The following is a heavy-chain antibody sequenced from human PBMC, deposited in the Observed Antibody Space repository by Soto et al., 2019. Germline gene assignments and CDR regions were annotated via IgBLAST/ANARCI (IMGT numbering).Heavy chain of an antibody. J-gene: IGHJ5*02. CDR1: GGSISSSSYY. CDR3: ARHRGPMVRGVISNWFDP. Sequence: LCGGSISSSSYYWGWNRQPPGKGLEWSGSIYYSGSTYYNPSLKSRVTISVDTSKNQFSLKLSSVTAADTAVYYCARHRGPMVRGVISNWFDPWGQGTLVTVSS. CDR2: IYYSGST. V-gene: IGHV4-39*01. D-gene: IGHD3-10*01.